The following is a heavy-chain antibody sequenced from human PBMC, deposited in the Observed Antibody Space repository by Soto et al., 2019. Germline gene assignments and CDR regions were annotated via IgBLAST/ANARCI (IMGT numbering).Heavy chain of an antibody. V-gene: IGHV4-30-2*01. CDR1: GGSISSGGYS. D-gene: IGHD6-6*01. CDR2: IYHSGST. Sequence: QLQLQESGSGLVKPSQTLSLTCAVSGGSISSGGYSWSWIRQPPGKGLEWIGYIYHSGSTYYNPSLKSRATISVDRSKNQFSLKLSSVTAADTAGYYCARTRIAARHPFSWFDPWGQGTLVTVSS. J-gene: IGHJ5*02. CDR3: ARTRIAARHPFSWFDP.